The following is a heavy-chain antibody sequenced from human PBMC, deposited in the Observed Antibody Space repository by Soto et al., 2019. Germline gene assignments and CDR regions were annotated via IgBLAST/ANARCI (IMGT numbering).Heavy chain of an antibody. V-gene: IGHV4-31*03. J-gene: IGHJ6*02. CDR3: ASSPVTGIYYAMDV. CDR2: IYYTGST. Sequence: SETLSLTCTVYGGSIRSGGYYWSWIRQHPGKGLEWIGNIYYTGSTHYDPSLKSRITISLDTSTNQISLKLSSVTAADTAVYYCASSPVTGIYYAMDVWGQGTTVTVSS. CDR1: GGSIRSGGYY. D-gene: IGHD6-19*01.